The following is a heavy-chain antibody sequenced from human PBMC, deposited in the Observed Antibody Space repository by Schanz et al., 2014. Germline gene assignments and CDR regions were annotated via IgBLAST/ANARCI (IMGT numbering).Heavy chain of an antibody. Sequence: VQLVESGGDVVQPGRSLRLSCAASGFTFSSYWMSWVRQAPGKGLEWIAYISSGGTTIYYADSVKGRFTISRDNAKRPLYPPXXXRRRAKATMYSCATNPTLAAWGQGTLAAVSS. V-gene: IGHV3-48*01. D-gene: IGHD3-16*01. CDR2: ISSGGTTI. CDR3: ATNPTLAA. CDR1: GFTFSSYW. J-gene: IGHJ5*02.